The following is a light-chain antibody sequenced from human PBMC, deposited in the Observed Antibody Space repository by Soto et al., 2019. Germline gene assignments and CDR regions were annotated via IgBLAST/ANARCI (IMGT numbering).Light chain of an antibody. CDR1: SSDVGGYNY. CDR3: SSYTSSSTPIYV. CDR2: DVS. J-gene: IGLJ1*01. V-gene: IGLV2-14*01. Sequence: QSVLTQPASVYGSPGQSITISCTGTSSDVGGYNYVSWYQQHPGKAPKLMIYDVSNRPSGVSNRFSGSKSGNTASLTISGLQAEDEADYYCSSYTSSSTPIYVFGTGTKVTVL.